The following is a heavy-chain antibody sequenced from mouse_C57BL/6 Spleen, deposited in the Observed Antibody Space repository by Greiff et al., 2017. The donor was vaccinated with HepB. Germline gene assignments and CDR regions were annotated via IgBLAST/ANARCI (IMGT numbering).Heavy chain of an antibody. J-gene: IGHJ3*01. CDR1: GFNIKDDY. CDR3: TTGPTGFAY. V-gene: IGHV14-4*01. Sequence: EVQLQQSGAELVRPGASVKLSCTASGFNIKDDYMHWVKQRPEQGLEWIGWIDPENGDTEYASKFQGKATITADTSSNTAYLQLSSLTSEDTAVYYCTTGPTGFAYWGQGTLVTVSA. CDR2: IDPENGDT. D-gene: IGHD3-2*01.